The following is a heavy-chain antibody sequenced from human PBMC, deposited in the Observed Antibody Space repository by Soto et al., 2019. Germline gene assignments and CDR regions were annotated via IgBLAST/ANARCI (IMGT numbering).Heavy chain of an antibody. CDR2: ISYDGSDT. V-gene: IGHV3-30*04. CDR1: EFTFSRHT. Sequence: QVHLEESGGGVGQPGRSLRLSCATSEFTFSRHTMHWVRQAPGKGLEWVASISYDGSDTYYADSVKGRFTISRDNSKNTLSVEMDSLRAEDTAVYYCARDRLRLGELSLLGYFDYWGQGTLVTVSS. CDR3: ARDRLRLGELSLLGYFDY. J-gene: IGHJ4*02. D-gene: IGHD3-16*02.